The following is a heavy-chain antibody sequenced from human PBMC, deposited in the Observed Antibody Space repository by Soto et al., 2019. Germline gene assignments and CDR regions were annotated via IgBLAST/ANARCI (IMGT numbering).Heavy chain of an antibody. CDR2: ISYDGSNK. CDR1: GFTFSSYG. CDR3: ANLVVAHGGGLDY. D-gene: IGHD2-15*01. Sequence: QVQLVESGGGVVQPGRSLRLSCAASGFTFSSYGMHWVRQAPGKGLEWVAVISYDGSNKYYADSVKGRFTISRDNSKNTLYLQMNSLRAEDTAVYYCANLVVAHGGGLDYWGQGTLVTVSS. J-gene: IGHJ4*02. V-gene: IGHV3-30*18.